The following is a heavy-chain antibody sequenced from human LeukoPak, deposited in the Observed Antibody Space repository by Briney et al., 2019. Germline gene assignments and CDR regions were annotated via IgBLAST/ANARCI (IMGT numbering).Heavy chain of an antibody. V-gene: IGHV1-2*02. Sequence: ASVKVSCKASGYTFTGYYMHWVRQAPGQGLEWMGWINPNSGGTNYAQKFQGRVTMTRDTSISTAYMELSRLRSDDTAVYYCARDHPYYYGSGSYYDRQAFDIWGQGTMVTVSS. CDR3: ARDHPYYYGSGSYYDRQAFDI. D-gene: IGHD3-10*01. J-gene: IGHJ3*02. CDR1: GYTFTGYY. CDR2: INPNSGGT.